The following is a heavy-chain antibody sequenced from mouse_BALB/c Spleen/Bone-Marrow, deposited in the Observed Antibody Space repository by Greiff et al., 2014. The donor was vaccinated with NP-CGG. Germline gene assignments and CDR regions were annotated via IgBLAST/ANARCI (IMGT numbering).Heavy chain of an antibody. CDR2: ISSGSSTI. CDR3: ARMYFDY. J-gene: IGHJ2*01. CDR1: GFTFSSFG. Sequence: VHVKQSGGGLVQPGGSRKLSCAASGFTFSSFGMHWVRQAPEKGLEWVAYISSGSSTIYYADTVKGRFTISRDNPKNTLFLQMTSLRSEDTAMYYCARMYFDYWGQGTTLTVSS. V-gene: IGHV5-17*02.